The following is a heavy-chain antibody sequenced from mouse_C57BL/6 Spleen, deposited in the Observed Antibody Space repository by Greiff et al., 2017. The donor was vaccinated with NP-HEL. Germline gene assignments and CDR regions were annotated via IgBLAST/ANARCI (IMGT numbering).Heavy chain of an antibody. J-gene: IGHJ2*01. CDR3: ARESGNCFDY. V-gene: IGHV5-4*01. Sequence: EVQVVESGGGLVKPGGSLKLSCAASGFTFSSYAMSWVRQTPEKRLEWVATISDGGSYTYYPDNVKGRFTISRDNAKNNLYLQMSHLKSEDTAMYYCARESGNCFDYWGQGTTLTVSS. CDR2: ISDGGSYT. CDR1: GFTFSSYA.